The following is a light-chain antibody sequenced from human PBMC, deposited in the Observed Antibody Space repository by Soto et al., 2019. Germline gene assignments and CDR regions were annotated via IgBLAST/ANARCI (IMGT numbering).Light chain of an antibody. V-gene: IGLV1-44*01. CDR3: AAWDDSLNGYV. Sequence: QSVLTQPPSASGTPGQRVTISCSGSNSNIGSNTVNWYYQLPGTAPKLLIYSNDQRPSGVPDRFSGSKSGTSVFLAIGGLQSEDEADYYCAAWDDSLNGYVFGTGTKVTVL. CDR1: NSNIGSNT. J-gene: IGLJ1*01. CDR2: SND.